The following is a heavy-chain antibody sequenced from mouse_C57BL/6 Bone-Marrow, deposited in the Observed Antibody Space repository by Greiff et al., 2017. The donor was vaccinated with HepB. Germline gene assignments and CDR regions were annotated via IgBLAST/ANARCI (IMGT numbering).Heavy chain of an antibody. V-gene: IGHV14-3*01. CDR1: GFNIKNTY. CDR2: IDPANGNT. Sequence: EVQLQQSVAELVRPGASVKLSCTASGFNIKNTYMHWVKQRPEQGLEWIGRIDPANGNTKYAPKFQGKATITADTSSNTAYLQLSSLTSEDTAIYYCARYPYYDGSSPYAMDYWGQGTSVTVSS. CDR3: ARYPYYDGSSPYAMDY. J-gene: IGHJ4*01. D-gene: IGHD1-1*01.